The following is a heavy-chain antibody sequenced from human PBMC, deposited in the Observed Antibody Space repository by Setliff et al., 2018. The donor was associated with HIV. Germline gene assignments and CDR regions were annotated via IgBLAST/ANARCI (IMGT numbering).Heavy chain of an antibody. Sequence: PSETLSLTCTVSGASISSDSWSWIRQSPGKGLEWIGFILNREITNYNPSLQSRVSISMDKSKNQFSLKLHSVTAADTAIYHCAKGGASSHWLGPWGQGTLVTVSS. J-gene: IGHJ5*02. D-gene: IGHD3-16*01. CDR3: AKGGASSHWLGP. CDR2: ILNREIT. CDR1: GASISSDS. V-gene: IGHV4-59*01.